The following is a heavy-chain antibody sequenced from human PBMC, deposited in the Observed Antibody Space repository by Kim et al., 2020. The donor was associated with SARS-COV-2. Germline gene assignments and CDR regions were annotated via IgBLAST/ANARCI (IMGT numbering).Heavy chain of an antibody. Sequence: SETLSLTCTVSGGSISGYYWSWIRQPAGKGLEWIGRISASGSTNYNPSLNSRVTMSVDASRNQFFLKLKSMTAAETAVYYCARSSADYWGQGTLVTVSS. CDR1: GGSISGYY. J-gene: IGHJ4*02. V-gene: IGHV4-4*07. CDR3: ARSSADY. CDR2: ISASGST.